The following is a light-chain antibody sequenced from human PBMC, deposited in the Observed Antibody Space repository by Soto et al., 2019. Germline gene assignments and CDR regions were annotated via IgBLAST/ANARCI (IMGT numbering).Light chain of an antibody. CDR1: SSDVGGYNY. V-gene: IGLV2-14*01. CDR2: EVS. CDR3: SSYTSSSTPEV. Sequence: QSVLTQPASVSRSPGQSITISCTGTSSDVGGYNYVSWYQQHPGKAPKLMIYEVSNRPSGVSNRFSGSKSGNTASLTISGLQAEDEADYYCSSYTSSSTPEVFGTGTKVTVL. J-gene: IGLJ1*01.